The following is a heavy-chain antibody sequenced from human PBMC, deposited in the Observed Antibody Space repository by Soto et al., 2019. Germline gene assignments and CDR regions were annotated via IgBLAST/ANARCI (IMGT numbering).Heavy chain of an antibody. CDR2: ISYDGSNK. J-gene: IGHJ4*02. D-gene: IGHD3-3*01. Sequence: SGGSLRLSCAVSGLIFRSYGMHWVRQAPGKGLEWVAVISYDGSNKYYADSVKGRFTISRDNSKNTLYLQMNSLRAEDTAVYYCAKDYDFWSGYLNYWGPGTLVTVSS. CDR1: GLIFRSYG. CDR3: AKDYDFWSGYLNY. V-gene: IGHV3-30*18.